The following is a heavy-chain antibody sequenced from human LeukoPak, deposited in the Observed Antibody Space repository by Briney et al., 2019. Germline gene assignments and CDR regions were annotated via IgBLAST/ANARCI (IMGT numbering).Heavy chain of an antibody. Sequence: SQTLSLTCTVSGYSVSSGYYWAWILQPPGKGLGWIGSMYDIVSTYYNSSLKSRVTISVDPSKHQFSLKLSSVTAADTAVYYCARSIGYWRQGTLVSVSS. CDR2: MYDIVST. CDR1: GYSVSSGYY. J-gene: IGHJ4*02. CDR3: ARSIGY. V-gene: IGHV4-38-2*02.